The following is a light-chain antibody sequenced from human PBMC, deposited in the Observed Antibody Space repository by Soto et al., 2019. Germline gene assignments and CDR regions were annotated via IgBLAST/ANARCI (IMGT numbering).Light chain of an antibody. J-gene: IGLJ2*01. Sequence: LTQPHSVSESPGKTVTISCTRRSGSIASNYVQWYQQRPGSAPTTVIYEDNQRPSGVPDRFSGSIDSSSNSASLTISGLKTEDEADYYCQSYDSSNHVVFGGGTKLTVL. V-gene: IGLV6-57*04. CDR1: SGSIASNY. CDR2: EDN. CDR3: QSYDSSNHVV.